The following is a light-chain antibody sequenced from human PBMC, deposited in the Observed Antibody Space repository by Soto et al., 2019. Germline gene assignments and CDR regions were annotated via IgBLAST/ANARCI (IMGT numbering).Light chain of an antibody. CDR1: KVGDKY. CDR3: QAWDSSTAGV. V-gene: IGLV3-1*01. Sequence: SYELIQPPSVSVSLGQTASITCSGDKVGDKYACWYQQKPGQSPVLVIYQNSKRPSGIPERFSGSNSGNTATLTISGTQAMDEADYYCQAWDSSTAGVFGTGTKLTVL. CDR2: QNS. J-gene: IGLJ1*01.